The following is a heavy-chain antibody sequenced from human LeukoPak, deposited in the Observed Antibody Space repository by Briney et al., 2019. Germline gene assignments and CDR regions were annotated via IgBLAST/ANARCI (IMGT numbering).Heavy chain of an antibody. CDR1: GGSISSYY. CDR2: IYYSGST. J-gene: IGHJ6*02. Sequence: SETLSLTCTVSGGSISSYYWSWIRQPPGKGLEWIGYIYYSGSTNYNPSLKSRVTISVDTSKNQFSLKLSSVTAADTAVYYCARINYGSGSPDYGMDVWGQGTTVTVSS. V-gene: IGHV4-59*01. CDR3: ARINYGSGSPDYGMDV. D-gene: IGHD3-10*01.